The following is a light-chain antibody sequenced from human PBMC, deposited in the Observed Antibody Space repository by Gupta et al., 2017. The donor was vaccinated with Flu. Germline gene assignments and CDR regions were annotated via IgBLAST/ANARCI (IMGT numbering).Light chain of an antibody. J-gene: IGLJ1*01. CDR3: SSHAGRVTWV. Sequence: QSAPTQPRSVSGSRGQSVTISCTGSSNDVGGSNRVSWYQQRPGKAPKLILYEVTERPSGVPDRFSVSKSGNTASLTISGLQADDDADYYCSSHAGRVTWVFGTGTTVTVL. CDR1: SNDVGGSNR. CDR2: EVT. V-gene: IGLV2-11*01.